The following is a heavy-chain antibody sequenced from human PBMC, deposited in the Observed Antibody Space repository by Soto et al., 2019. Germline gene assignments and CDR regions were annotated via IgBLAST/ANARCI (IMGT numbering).Heavy chain of an antibody. J-gene: IGHJ4*02. V-gene: IGHV1-18*01. D-gene: IGHD6-13*01. CDR3: ARDRAPAGPCDY. CDR2: LSAYNGNT. Sequence: QVQLVQSGAEVKKPGASVKVSCKASGYTFTSYGISWVRQAPGQGLEWMGWLSAYNGNTNYAQKLQGRVTMTTATASSTAYMEPRSLRADATAVYYRARDRAPAGPCDYWGQGTLVTVSS. CDR1: GYTFTSYG.